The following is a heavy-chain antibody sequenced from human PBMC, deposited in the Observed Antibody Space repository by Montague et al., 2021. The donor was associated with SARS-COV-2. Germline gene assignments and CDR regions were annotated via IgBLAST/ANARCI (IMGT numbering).Heavy chain of an antibody. CDR1: GASVASGNFY. D-gene: IGHD2-2*01. CDR3: ARVSGCSNTHCYASSLFDA. CDR2: VYHSGNT. V-gene: IGHV4-39*07. Sequence: SETLSLTCTVSGASVASGNFYWSWIRQPPGKGLEWIGRVYHSGNTYYSPSLKSRVTISVDTSKNQFYLKMTSLTATDTAVYYRARVSGCSNTHCYASSLFDAWGQGTLVAVSS. J-gene: IGHJ4*02.